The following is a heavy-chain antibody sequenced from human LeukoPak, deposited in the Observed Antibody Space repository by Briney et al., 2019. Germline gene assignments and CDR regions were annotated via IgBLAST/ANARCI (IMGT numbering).Heavy chain of an antibody. V-gene: IGHV3-48*01. D-gene: IGHD5-18*01. Sequence: PGGSLRLSCAASGFTFSDYSMNWVRQAPGKGLEWVSYINGHGDATYYADSVEGRFSISRDNAKKSLYLQMDSLRAEDTAVYYCARDLPRGYSCDYWGQGTLATVSS. CDR2: INGHGDAT. J-gene: IGHJ4*02. CDR1: GFTFSDYS. CDR3: ARDLPRGYSCDY.